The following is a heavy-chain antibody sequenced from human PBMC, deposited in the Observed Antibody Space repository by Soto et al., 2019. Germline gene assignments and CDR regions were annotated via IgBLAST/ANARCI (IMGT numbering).Heavy chain of an antibody. CDR2: IYYSGST. J-gene: IGHJ5*02. CDR3: ARGRGYCSGGSCYNWFDP. V-gene: IGHV4-39*07. CDR1: GGSISSSSYF. D-gene: IGHD2-15*01. Sequence: SETLSLTCTVSGGSISSSSYFWGWTRQPPGKGLEWIGSIYYSGSTYYNPSLKSRVTISVDTSKNQFSLKLSSVTAADTAVYYCARGRGYCSGGSCYNWFDPWGQGTPVTVSS.